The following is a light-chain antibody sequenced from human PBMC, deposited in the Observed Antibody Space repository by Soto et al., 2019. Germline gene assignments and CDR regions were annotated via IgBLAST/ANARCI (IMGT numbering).Light chain of an antibody. CDR1: SGHSNYA. J-gene: IGLJ3*02. Sequence: QLVLTQSPSASASLGSSVKLTCTLSSGHSNYAIAWHQLQPEKGPRYLMKLNSDGRHSKGDWIPDRFSGSSTGAERYLIISSLRSEDEADYYCLTWGPGIWVFGGGTKLTVL. CDR2: LNSDGRH. CDR3: LTWGPGIWV. V-gene: IGLV4-69*01.